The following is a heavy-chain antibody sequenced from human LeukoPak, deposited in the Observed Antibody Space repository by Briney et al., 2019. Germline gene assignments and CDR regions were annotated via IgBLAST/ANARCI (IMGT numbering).Heavy chain of an antibody. Sequence: GASVKVSCKASGYTFTSYGISWVRQAPGQGLEWMGWISAYNGNTNYAQKLQGRVTMTTDTSTSTAYMELRSLRSDDTAVYYCARGGGAKSMITFGGVIVPDYHYYGMDVWGQGTTVTVSS. V-gene: IGHV1-18*01. D-gene: IGHD3-16*02. J-gene: IGHJ6*02. CDR3: ARGGGAKSMITFGGVIVPDYHYYGMDV. CDR1: GYTFTSYG. CDR2: ISAYNGNT.